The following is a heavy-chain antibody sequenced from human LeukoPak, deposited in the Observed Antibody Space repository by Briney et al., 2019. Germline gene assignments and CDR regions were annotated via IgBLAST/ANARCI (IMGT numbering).Heavy chain of an antibody. D-gene: IGHD2-15*01. Sequence: ASVKVSCKASGYTFTAYYIHWVRQAPGQGLEWMGWIDTNSGGTNYAQKFQGRVTITRDTSIGTAYMELSSLISDDTAVYYCASEAFCAGGSCYLHRVASWGPGTLVTVAS. CDR3: ASEAFCAGGSCYLHRVAS. CDR1: GYTFTAYY. J-gene: IGHJ4*02. CDR2: IDTNSGGT. V-gene: IGHV1-2*02.